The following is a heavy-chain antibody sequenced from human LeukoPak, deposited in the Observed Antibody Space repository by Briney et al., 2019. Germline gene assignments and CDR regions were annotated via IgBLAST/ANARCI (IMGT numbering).Heavy chain of an antibody. J-gene: IGHJ4*02. D-gene: IGHD3-22*01. CDR1: GFTFSNSA. CDR3: AKDRYYYDSNGRGGLNY. CDR2: ISGSGENT. Sequence: HPGGSLRLSCAASGFTFSNSAVTWVRQAPGRGLEWVSAISGSGENTYYVDSVKGRFTISRDNSKNTLYLQMDSLRAEDTALYYCAKDRYYYDSNGRGGLNYWGQGTLVTVSS. V-gene: IGHV3-23*01.